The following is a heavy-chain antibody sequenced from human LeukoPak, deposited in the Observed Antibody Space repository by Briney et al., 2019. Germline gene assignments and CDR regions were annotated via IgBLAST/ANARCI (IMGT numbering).Heavy chain of an antibody. CDR1: GDSVSSNSAA. CDR2: TYYRSKWYN. V-gene: IGHV6-1*01. D-gene: IGHD3-22*01. CDR3: ARGTYLRDSSGLLDY. Sequence: SQTLSLTCAISGDSVSSNSAAWNWIRQSPSRGLEWLGRTYYRSKWYNDYAVSVKSRITINPDTSKNQFSLQLNSVTPEDTVVYYCARGTYLRDSSGLLDYWGQGTLVTVSS. J-gene: IGHJ4*02.